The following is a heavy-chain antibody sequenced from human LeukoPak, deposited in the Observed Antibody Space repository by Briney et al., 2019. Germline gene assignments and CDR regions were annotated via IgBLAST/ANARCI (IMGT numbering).Heavy chain of an antibody. V-gene: IGHV3-64*01. CDR3: TRARTGPFDI. CDR1: GFSFSRYA. Sequence: GGSLRLSCAASGFSFSRYAIHWVRQGPGKGLQYVAAINTNGGNTYYANSVKGRFTIFRDNSKNTVYLQMDSLRFEDMGLYYRTRARTGPFDIWGRGTMITVSS. CDR2: INTNGGNT. J-gene: IGHJ3*02.